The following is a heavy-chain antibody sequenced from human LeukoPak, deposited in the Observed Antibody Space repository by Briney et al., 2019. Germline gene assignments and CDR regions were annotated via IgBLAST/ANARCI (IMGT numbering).Heavy chain of an antibody. CDR2: IYYSGST. J-gene: IGHJ4*02. D-gene: IGHD2-8*01. CDR3: ARGLKRYAMD. Sequence: PSETLSLTCTVSGGSISSGDYYLGWTRQPPGKGLEWIGYIYYSGSTYYNPSLKSRVTISVDTSKNQFSLKLSSVTAADTAVYYCARGLKRYAMDWGQGTLVTVSS. V-gene: IGHV4-30-4*08. CDR1: GGSISSGDYY.